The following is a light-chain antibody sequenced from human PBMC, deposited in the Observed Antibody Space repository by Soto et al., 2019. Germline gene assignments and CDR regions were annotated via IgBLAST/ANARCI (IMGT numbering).Light chain of an antibody. J-gene: IGKJ1*01. CDR3: QQYNNWPGT. V-gene: IGKV3-20*01. Sequence: EIVLTQSAGAVSLSPGERATLSCRASQSVSSSYLAWYQQKPGQAPRLLIYGASSRATGIPDRLSGSGSGTDFTLTISRLEPEDFAVYYCQQYNNWPGTFGQGTKVDIK. CDR1: QSVSSSY. CDR2: GAS.